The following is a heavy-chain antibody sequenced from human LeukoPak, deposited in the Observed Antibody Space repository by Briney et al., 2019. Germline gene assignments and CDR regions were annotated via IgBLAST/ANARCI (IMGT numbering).Heavy chain of an antibody. Sequence: GGSLRLSCAASGSTFNNYWMHWVRQAPGKGLVWVSHINSDGSSTTYADSVKGRCTISRDNAKNTLYLQMNSLRAEDTAVYYCARVHGYVSGAFDYWGQGTLVTVSS. V-gene: IGHV3-74*03. D-gene: IGHD5-12*01. J-gene: IGHJ4*02. CDR2: INSDGSST. CDR3: ARVHGYVSGAFDY. CDR1: GSTFNNYW.